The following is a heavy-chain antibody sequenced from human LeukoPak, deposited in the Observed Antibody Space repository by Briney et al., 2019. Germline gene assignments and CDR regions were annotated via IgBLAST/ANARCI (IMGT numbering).Heavy chain of an antibody. CDR2: ISGSGGST. CDR1: GFTFSSYA. CDR3: AKEMGVVVLRLSGFDY. J-gene: IGHJ4*02. Sequence: PGGSLRLSCAASGFTFSSYAMSWVRQAPGKGLEWVSAISGSGGSTYYADSVKGRFTISRDNSKNTLYLQMNSLRAEDTAVHYCAKEMGVVVLRLSGFDYWGQGTLVTVSS. D-gene: IGHD2-15*01. V-gene: IGHV3-23*01.